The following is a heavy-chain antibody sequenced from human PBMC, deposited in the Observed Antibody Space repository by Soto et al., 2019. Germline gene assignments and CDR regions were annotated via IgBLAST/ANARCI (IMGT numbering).Heavy chain of an antibody. CDR3: TVNVDTAMVSSPY. Sequence: GGSLRLSCTASGFTFGDYAMSWFRQAPGKGLEWVGFIRSKAYGGTTEYAASVKGRFTISRDDSKSIAYLQMNSLKTEDTAVYYCTVNVDTAMVSSPYWGQGTLVTVSS. CDR2: IRSKAYGGTT. V-gene: IGHV3-49*03. J-gene: IGHJ4*02. D-gene: IGHD5-18*01. CDR1: GFTFGDYA.